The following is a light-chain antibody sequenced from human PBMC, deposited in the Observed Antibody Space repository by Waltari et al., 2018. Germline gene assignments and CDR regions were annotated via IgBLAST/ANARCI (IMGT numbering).Light chain of an antibody. CDR2: KAS. CDR1: QSLNNW. J-gene: IGKJ4*01. V-gene: IGKV1-5*03. Sequence: DIQLTQSPSTLSASVGDRVTITCRASQSLNNWFAWYQQRPVKPPKSLIFKASNLASGVPSRFSGSGSGTEFTLTISSLQPDDFATYYCQQYNSGTLTFGGGTKVEIK. CDR3: QQYNSGTLT.